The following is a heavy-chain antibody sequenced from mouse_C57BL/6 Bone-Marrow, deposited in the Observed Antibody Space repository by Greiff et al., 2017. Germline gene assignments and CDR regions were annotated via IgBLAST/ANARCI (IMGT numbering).Heavy chain of an antibody. CDR2: IYPRSGNT. V-gene: IGHV1-81*01. J-gene: IGHJ3*01. D-gene: IGHD1-1*02. CDR1: GYTFTSYG. Sequence: QVQLKQSGAELARPGASVKLSCKASGYTFTSYGISWVKQRTGQGLEWIGEIYPRSGNTSYNEKFKGKATLTADKSSSTAYMELRSLTSEDSAVYFCVWSAWFAYWGQGTLVTVSA. CDR3: VWSAWFAY.